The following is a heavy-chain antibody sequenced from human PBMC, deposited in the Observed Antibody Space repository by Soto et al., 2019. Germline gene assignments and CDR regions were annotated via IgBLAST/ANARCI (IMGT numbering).Heavy chain of an antibody. CDR3: ARDPTYYYDSIGYTQTPPGAIDI. CDR2: TYYRSKWYN. Sequence: SQALSLTCAISGDSVSSNSAAWNWIRQSPSRGLEWLGRTYYRSKWYNDYAESVKRRITINPDTSKNQYSLPLNSVTPEDTAVYYCARDPTYYYDSIGYTQTPPGAIDIWGPGKTVTLSS. CDR1: GDSVSSNSAA. V-gene: IGHV6-1*01. J-gene: IGHJ3*02. D-gene: IGHD3-22*01.